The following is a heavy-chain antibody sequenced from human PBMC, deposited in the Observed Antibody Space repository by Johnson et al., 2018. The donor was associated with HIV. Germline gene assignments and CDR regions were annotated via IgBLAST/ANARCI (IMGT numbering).Heavy chain of an antibody. CDR2: ISSSGSTI. V-gene: IGHV3-11*01. CDR3: ARGLRVGAIDAFDI. D-gene: IGHD1-26*01. CDR1: GFTFSDYG. J-gene: IGHJ3*02. Sequence: QMQLVESGGGVVQPGGSLRLSCAASGFTFSDYGMHWVRQAPGKGLEWVSYISSSGSTIYYADSVKGRFTISRDNAKNSLYVQMNSLRAEDTAVYYCARGLRVGAIDAFDIWGQGTTVTVSS.